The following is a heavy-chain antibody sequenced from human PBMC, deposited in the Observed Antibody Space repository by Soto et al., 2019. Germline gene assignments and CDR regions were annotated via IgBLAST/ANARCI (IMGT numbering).Heavy chain of an antibody. CDR3: ARGVTVGRGPIIIVYYFDY. CDR2: IYHTGGT. V-gene: IGHV4-4*02. CDR1: GCSISSDYW. Sequence: XETLSLTCAVAGCSISSDYWWIWVRQAPVKGLEWIGEIYHTGGTNSNPSLESRVTISVDKSKNQFSLKLNSLTAADTAVYYCARGVTVGRGPIIIVYYFDYWGQGTLVTVSS. D-gene: IGHD3-10*01. J-gene: IGHJ4*02.